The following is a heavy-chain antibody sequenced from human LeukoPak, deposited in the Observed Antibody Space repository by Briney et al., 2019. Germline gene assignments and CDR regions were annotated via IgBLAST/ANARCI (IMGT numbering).Heavy chain of an antibody. CDR1: GYTFTSYY. J-gene: IGHJ4*02. CDR2: INPSGGST. D-gene: IGHD3-22*01. CDR3: ARESSGYYSSLFDY. V-gene: IGHV1-46*01. Sequence: ASVKVSCKASGYTFTSYYMHWVRQAPGQGLEWMGIINPSGGSTSYAQKFQGRVTMTRDTSISTAYMELSRLRSDDTAVYYCARESSGYYSSLFDYWGQGTLVTVSS.